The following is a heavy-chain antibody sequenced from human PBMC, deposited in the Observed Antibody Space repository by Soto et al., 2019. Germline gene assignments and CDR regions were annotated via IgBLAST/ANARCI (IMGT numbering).Heavy chain of an antibody. V-gene: IGHV1-3*01. CDR1: GYTFTNYA. J-gene: IGHJ4*02. CDR3: ARRDDLDY. CDR2: INADNGNT. Sequence: QVPLVQSGAEVKKPGASVKVSCKTSGYTFTNYAMHWLRQAPGQRLEWMGWINADNGNTKYSQKFQDRVAITRDTSASTVHMELSSLRSEDTAVYYCARRDDLDYWGQGTLVTVSS. D-gene: IGHD3-3*01.